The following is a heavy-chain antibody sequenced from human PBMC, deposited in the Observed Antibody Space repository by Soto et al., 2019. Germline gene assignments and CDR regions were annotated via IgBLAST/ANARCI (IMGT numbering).Heavy chain of an antibody. CDR1: GSTFRNDA. J-gene: IGHJ6*02. V-gene: IGHV1-3*01. CDR3: ARDQGHYDFWSGSSRNYYCYYDMDV. Sequence: ASVKVSCKASGSTFRNDAIHLVCQATGQRLEWMGWINAGNGNTKYSQKFQGRVTITRDTSASTTYMELNSLRSEDTAVYYCARDQGHYDFWSGSSRNYYCYYDMDVWGQGTTVTV. CDR2: INAGNGNT. D-gene: IGHD3-3*01.